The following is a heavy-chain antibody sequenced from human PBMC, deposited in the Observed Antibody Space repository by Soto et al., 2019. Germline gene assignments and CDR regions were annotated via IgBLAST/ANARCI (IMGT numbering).Heavy chain of an antibody. CDR3: ASRTSVFGVVAMGGLDV. CDR2: VIPIFPTA. D-gene: IGHD3-3*01. Sequence: QVQLVQSGAELKKPGSSVRVSCQASGGTFSSYSVNWVRQAPGHGLEWMGGVIPIFPTADHAQRFQGRVTITADKSTNTACMELSSVGSDDRAVYYCASRTSVFGVVAMGGLDVWGQGTTVTVSS. J-gene: IGHJ6*02. V-gene: IGHV1-69*14. CDR1: GGTFSSYS.